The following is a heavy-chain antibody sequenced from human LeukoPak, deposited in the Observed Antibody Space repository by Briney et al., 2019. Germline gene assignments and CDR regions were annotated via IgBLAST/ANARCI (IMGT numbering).Heavy chain of an antibody. V-gene: IGHV5-51*01. CDR1: GYSFTTYW. D-gene: IGHD2-15*01. CDR2: IYPGDSDT. J-gene: IGHJ4*02. Sequence: GESLKISCKVSGYSFTTYWIGWVRQMPGKGLEWMGIIYPGDSDTRYRPSLQGQVTISVDKSINTAYLQWSSLKASDTAMYYCARQRPPLGYCSGGSCYADYWGQGTLVTVSS. CDR3: ARQRPPLGYCSGGSCYADY.